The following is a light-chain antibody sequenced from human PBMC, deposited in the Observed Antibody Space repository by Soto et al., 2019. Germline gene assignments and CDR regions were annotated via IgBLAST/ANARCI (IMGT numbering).Light chain of an antibody. CDR2: GAS. J-gene: IGKJ4*01. CDR1: QTISNN. Sequence: EIVMTQSPATLSVSPGETATLSCRASQTISNNLAWYQQKPGQAPSLLIRGASTRATGMPARFSGSGSGTEFTLTISSLQSEDVAVYYCQQYDNWPRTFGGGTKVDIK. V-gene: IGKV3-15*01. CDR3: QQYDNWPRT.